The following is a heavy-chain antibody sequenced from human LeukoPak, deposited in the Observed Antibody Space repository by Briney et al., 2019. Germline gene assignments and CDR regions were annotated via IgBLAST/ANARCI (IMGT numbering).Heavy chain of an antibody. J-gene: IGHJ6*02. CDR1: GYTFTSYG. V-gene: IGHV1-18*01. Sequence: GASVKVSCKASGYTFTSYGISWVRQAPGQGLEWMGWISAYNGNTNYAQKLQGRVTMTTDTSTSTAYMELRSLRSDDTAVYYCAAVAEPNYYYGMDVWGQGTTVTVSS. D-gene: IGHD4-23*01. CDR3: AAVAEPNYYYGMDV. CDR2: ISAYNGNT.